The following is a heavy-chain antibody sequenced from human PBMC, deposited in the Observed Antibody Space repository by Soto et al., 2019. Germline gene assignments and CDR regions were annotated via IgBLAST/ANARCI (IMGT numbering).Heavy chain of an antibody. V-gene: IGHV3-23*01. CDR3: VREGRGSFDF. Sequence: GGSLRLSCAASGFIFTNYAMNWVRQAPGKGLEWVSVIGGRGNSAYYADSVQGRFTISRDNSKNTLSLQMSRLTVDDTAIYYCVREGRGSFDFWGRGTMVTVSS. J-gene: IGHJ3*01. D-gene: IGHD5-12*01. CDR2: IGGRGNSA. CDR1: GFIFTNYA.